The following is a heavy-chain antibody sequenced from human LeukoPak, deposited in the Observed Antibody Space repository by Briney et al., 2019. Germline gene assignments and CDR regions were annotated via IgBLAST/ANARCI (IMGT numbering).Heavy chain of an antibody. J-gene: IGHJ4*02. CDR1: GGSFSGYY. CDR2: INHSGST. V-gene: IGHV4-34*01. Sequence: SETLSLTCAVYGGSFSGYYWSWIRQPPGKGLECIGEINHSGSTNYNPSLKSRVTLSVGTSKNPFSQKLSSVTAADTGVYYWARGPAYCYDSSGYSRGPFDYWGQGTLVTVSS. CDR3: ARGPAYCYDSSGYSRGPFDY. D-gene: IGHD3-22*01.